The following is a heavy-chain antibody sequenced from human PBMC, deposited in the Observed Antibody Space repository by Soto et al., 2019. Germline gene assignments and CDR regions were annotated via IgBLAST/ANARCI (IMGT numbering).Heavy chain of an antibody. Sequence: SETLSLTCSVSGGSVSDKTYYWSWIRQHPGKRLEWIGYVYYSGTTNYNPSLKSRVTISVDLSKNRFSLRLSSVTTADTALYYCARTTAVPNTLRSRYFFDYWGQGTLVTVSS. V-gene: IGHV4-61*01. CDR2: VYYSGTT. D-gene: IGHD4-17*01. CDR3: ARTTAVPNTLRSRYFFDY. CDR1: GGSVSDKTYY. J-gene: IGHJ4*02.